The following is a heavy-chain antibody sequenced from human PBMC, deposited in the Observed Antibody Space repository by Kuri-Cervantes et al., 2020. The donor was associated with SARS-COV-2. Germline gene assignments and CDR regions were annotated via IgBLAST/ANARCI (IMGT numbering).Heavy chain of an antibody. CDR3: AREVAYKSPFDP. CDR1: GSSISDYY. J-gene: IGHJ5*02. CDR2: FYYSGVT. V-gene: IGHV4-59*01. D-gene: IGHD5-24*01. Sequence: GSLRLSGTAPGSSISDYYWSWIRRPPGKGLEWVGSFYYSGVTNYNPSLKSRVTKSVDTSKNQFSMRLCSVTAADTAVYYCAREVAYKSPFDPWGQGTLVTVSS.